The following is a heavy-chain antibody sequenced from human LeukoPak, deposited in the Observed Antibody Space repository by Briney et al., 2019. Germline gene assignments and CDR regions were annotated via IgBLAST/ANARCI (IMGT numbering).Heavy chain of an antibody. V-gene: IGHV1-2*02. J-gene: IGHJ4*02. D-gene: IGHD1-1*01. Sequence: ASVKVSCKASGYTFTGYYMHWVRQAPGQGLEWMGWINPNSGGTNYAQNFQGRVTMTSDTSIYTAYMELSGLRSDDTAVYFCARSQQQLARLGLDYWGQGTLVTVSS. CDR1: GYTFTGYY. CDR2: INPNSGGT. CDR3: ARSQQQLARLGLDY.